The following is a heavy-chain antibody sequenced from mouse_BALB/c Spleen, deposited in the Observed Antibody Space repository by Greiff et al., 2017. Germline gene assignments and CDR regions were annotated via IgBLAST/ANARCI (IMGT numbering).Heavy chain of an antibody. V-gene: IGHV5-6-5*01. CDR1: GFTFSSYA. CDR2: ISSGGRT. CDR3: ARGDYYGPYWYFDD. D-gene: IGHD1-2*01. J-gene: IGHJ1*01. Sequence: DVMLVESGGGLVKPGGSLKLSCAASGFTFSSYAMSWVRQTPGKRLEWVASISSGGRTYYPDSVKGRFTIYKDNARNIQYLQMSSMRSEDTAMYYCARGDYYGPYWYFDDWGEGTTVTVSS.